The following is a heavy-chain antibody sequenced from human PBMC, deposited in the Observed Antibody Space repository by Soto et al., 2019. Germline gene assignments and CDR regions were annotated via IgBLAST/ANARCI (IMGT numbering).Heavy chain of an antibody. Sequence: EVQLVESGGGLVQPGGSLKVSCAASGFSFSDSAVHWVRLASGKGLEWIGRIRTKANNYATAYDASVRGRFTISREDSENTAYLQMNSLQTEDTAVYYGARQTYYYDSSADYHFGMDVWGQGTTVIVSS. CDR1: GFSFSDSA. CDR2: IRTKANNYAT. J-gene: IGHJ6*02. CDR3: ARQTYYYDSSADYHFGMDV. D-gene: IGHD3-22*01. V-gene: IGHV3-73*02.